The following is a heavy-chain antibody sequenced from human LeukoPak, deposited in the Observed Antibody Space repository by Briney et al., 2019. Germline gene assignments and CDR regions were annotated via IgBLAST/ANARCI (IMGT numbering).Heavy chain of an antibody. CDR1: GFPFSSYG. Sequence: GGSLRLSCAASGFPFSSYGMNWVRQAPGKGLEWVSYITSSGSTIYYADSVRGRFTISRDNAKNSLYLQMNSLRAEDTAVYYCARVVAAAGYDYWGQGTLVTVSS. CDR2: ITSSGSTI. V-gene: IGHV3-48*04. CDR3: ARVVAAAGYDY. J-gene: IGHJ4*02. D-gene: IGHD6-13*01.